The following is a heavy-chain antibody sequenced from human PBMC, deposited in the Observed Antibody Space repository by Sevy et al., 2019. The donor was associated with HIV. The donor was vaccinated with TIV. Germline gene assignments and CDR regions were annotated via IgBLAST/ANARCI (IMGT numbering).Heavy chain of an antibody. J-gene: IGHJ4*02. CDR2: IKQDGSEK. CDR1: GFTFSDYW. Sequence: GGSLRLSCAASGFTFSDYWMNWVRQAPGKGLEWVANIKQDGSEKYYVDSVKGRFTISRDNDKNPLYLQMNSLRVEDTAVYFCAKLGFYYDSSAYDYFDYWGQGTLVTVSS. CDR3: AKLGFYYDSSAYDYFDY. D-gene: IGHD3-22*01. V-gene: IGHV3-7*01.